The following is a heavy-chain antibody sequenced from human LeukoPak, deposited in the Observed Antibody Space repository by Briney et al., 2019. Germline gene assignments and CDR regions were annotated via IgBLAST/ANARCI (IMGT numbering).Heavy chain of an antibody. D-gene: IGHD2-21*02. V-gene: IGHV3-23*01. CDR3: AKDAAYCGGDCYWGWFDP. Sequence: GGSLRLSCAASGFTFSSYAMSWVRQAPGKGLEWVSGVSGSGGSTYYADSVKGRFTISRDNSKNTLYLQMNSLRAEDTAVYYCAKDAAYCGGDCYWGWFDPRGQGTLVTVSS. CDR2: VSGSGGST. CDR1: GFTFSSYA. J-gene: IGHJ5*02.